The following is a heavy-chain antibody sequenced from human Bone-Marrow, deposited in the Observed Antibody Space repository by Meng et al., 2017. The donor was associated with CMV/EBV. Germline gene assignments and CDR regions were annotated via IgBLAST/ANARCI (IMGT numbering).Heavy chain of an antibody. V-gene: IGHV1-8*01. Sequence: ASVKVSCKASGYTFTSYDINWVRQATGQGLEWMGWMNPNSGNTGYAQKFQGRVTMTRNTSISTAYMELSSLRSEDTAVYYCARNGAYGGNDAFDIWGQGTRVTGSS. D-gene: IGHD4-23*01. J-gene: IGHJ3*02. CDR3: ARNGAYGGNDAFDI. CDR2: MNPNSGNT. CDR1: GYTFTSYD.